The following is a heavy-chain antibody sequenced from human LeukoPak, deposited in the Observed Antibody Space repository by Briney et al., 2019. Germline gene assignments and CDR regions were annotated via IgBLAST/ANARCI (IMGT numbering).Heavy chain of an antibody. J-gene: IGHJ4*02. D-gene: IGHD6-19*01. CDR3: ARADFLLAVAGDFDY. CDR2: ITWHSGSR. V-gene: IGHV3-9*01. Sequence: GRSLRLSCAASGFTFDDYAMHWVRQAPGKGLEWVSGITWHSGSRGYADSVKGRFTISRDNAKNSLYLQMNSLRAEDTAVYYCARADFLLAVAGDFDYWGQGTRVTVSS. CDR1: GFTFDDYA.